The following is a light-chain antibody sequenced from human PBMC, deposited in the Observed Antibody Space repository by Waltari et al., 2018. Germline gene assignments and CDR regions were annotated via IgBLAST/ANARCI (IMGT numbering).Light chain of an antibody. CDR3: VLYMGSGIWV. CDR1: SGSVPTISS. Sequence: QTVVTQEPSFSVSPGRTVTLSFGLSSGSVPTISSPTWYQQTPGQAPRTLIYTTTTRSSGVPDRFSGSILGNKAALTITGAQADDESDYYCVLYMGSGIWVFGGGTKLTVL. V-gene: IGLV8-61*01. J-gene: IGLJ3*02. CDR2: TTT.